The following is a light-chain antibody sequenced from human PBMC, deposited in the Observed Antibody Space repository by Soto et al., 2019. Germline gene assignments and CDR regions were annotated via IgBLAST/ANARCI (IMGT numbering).Light chain of an antibody. CDR1: QNVDSNY. J-gene: IGKJ5*01. V-gene: IGKV3-20*01. CDR3: QQYGSSST. CDR2: GAS. Sequence: EIVLTQSPGTMSLSPGERATLSCRASQNVDSNYLAWYQQKPGQAPRIIIYGASSRPTGIPDRFSGSGSGADFTLTISRLEPEDFAVYYCQQYGSSSTFGQGTRLEIK.